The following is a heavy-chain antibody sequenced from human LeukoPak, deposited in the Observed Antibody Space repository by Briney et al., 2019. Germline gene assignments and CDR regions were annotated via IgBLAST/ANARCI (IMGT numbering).Heavy chain of an antibody. Sequence: GGPLRLFCGASGFTYRRYWVPWVREAPGKGLEGVSAFSGSGGSTYYAASVKGRFTISRDNSKNTPFLQMNSLRAEDTAVYYCAKDRSCTGSSCNVGSWGQGTMVTVSS. CDR1: GFTYRRYW. D-gene: IGHD2-2*01. V-gene: IGHV3-23*01. J-gene: IGHJ3*01. CDR2: FSGSGGST. CDR3: AKDRSCTGSSCNVGS.